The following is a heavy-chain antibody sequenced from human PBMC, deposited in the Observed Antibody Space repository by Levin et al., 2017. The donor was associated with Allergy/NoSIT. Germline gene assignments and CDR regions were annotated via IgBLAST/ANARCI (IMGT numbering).Heavy chain of an antibody. V-gene: IGHV3-23*01. CDR1: GFTISEYA. Sequence: PGESLKISCAVSGFTISEYAMAWVRLAPGKGLEWVSVITGGGFNTYYGDSVKGRFTVSRDDSKDTLYLELNSLGGEDTAVYYCAKKQGGTSGFSFDVWGQGTMVTVSS. CDR2: ITGGGFNT. D-gene: IGHD1-1*01. CDR3: AKKQGGTSGFSFDV. J-gene: IGHJ3*01.